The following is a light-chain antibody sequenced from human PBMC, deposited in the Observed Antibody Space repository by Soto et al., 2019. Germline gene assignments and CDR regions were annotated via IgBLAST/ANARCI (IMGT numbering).Light chain of an antibody. CDR1: ETINKY. Sequence: DIQMTQSPSSLSASVGDTVTITCRASETINKYLSWYQHKPGKAPNLLVYVTSILQSGVPSRFSGSGSGTNFTLTINTLQPEDFATYYCQQSLTSPCTVGQGTKVDI. V-gene: IGKV1-39*01. J-gene: IGKJ1*01. CDR2: VTS. CDR3: QQSLTSPCT.